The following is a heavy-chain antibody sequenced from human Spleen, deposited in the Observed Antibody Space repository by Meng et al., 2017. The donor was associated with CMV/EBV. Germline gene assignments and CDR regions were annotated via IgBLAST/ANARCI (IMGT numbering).Heavy chain of an antibody. CDR2: IYYSGST. D-gene: IGHD1-1*01. CDR3: AKTGTGWFDP. Sequence: SETLSLTCTVSGGSISSYYWSWIRQPPGKGLEWIGYIYYSGSTIYNPSLKSRVTISVDTSKNRFSLKLSTVTAADTAVYYCAKTGTGWFDPWGQGTLVTVSS. CDR1: GGSISSYY. V-gene: IGHV4-59*01. J-gene: IGHJ5*02.